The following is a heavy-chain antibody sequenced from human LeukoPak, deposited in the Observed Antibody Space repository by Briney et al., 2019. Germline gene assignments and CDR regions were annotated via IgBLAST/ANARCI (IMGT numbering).Heavy chain of an antibody. J-gene: IGHJ4*02. CDR2: ISDYNGHT. CDR3: ARAKIVVVPAAMVFGFDY. CDR1: GYTFTSYG. Sequence: GASVRVSCKASGYTFTSYGISWVRQAPGQGLEWMGWISDYNGHTNYAQNLQGRVTMTTDTSTSTAYMELRSLRSDDTAVYYCARAKIVVVPAAMVFGFDYWGQGTLVTASS. V-gene: IGHV1-18*01. D-gene: IGHD2-2*01.